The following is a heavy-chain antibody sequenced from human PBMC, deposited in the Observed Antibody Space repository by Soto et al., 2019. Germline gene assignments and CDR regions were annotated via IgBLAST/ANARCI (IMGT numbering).Heavy chain of an antibody. CDR3: ARAVTPYSGSQHHDY. Sequence: QVQLQESGPGLVKPSQTLSLTCTVSGDSISSGDYYWSWIRQPPGKGLEWIGYIYYRGSTHYNPSLKSRLTMSVDTSKNHFSLKLSSMTAADTAVYYCARAVTPYSGSQHHDYWGQGTLVTVSS. CDR2: IYYRGST. J-gene: IGHJ4*02. V-gene: IGHV4-30-4*01. D-gene: IGHD1-26*01. CDR1: GDSISSGDYY.